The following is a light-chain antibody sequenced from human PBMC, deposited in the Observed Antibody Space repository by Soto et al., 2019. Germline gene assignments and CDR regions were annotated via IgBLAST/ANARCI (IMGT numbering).Light chain of an antibody. CDR2: TAS. V-gene: IGKV1-9*01. J-gene: IGKJ4*01. CDR1: QDIASY. CDR3: QQNRAYPST. Sequence: IQLTLSPASLSASVGDRVPFTCRASQDIASYLAWYQQKPGEAPNLLIHTASTLHGGVPSRFSGSGSGTDFTLTITSLQAEDFATYYCQQNRAYPSTFGGGTKVDI.